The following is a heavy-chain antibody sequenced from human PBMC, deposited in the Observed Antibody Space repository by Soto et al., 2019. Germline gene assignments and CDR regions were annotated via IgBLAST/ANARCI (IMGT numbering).Heavy chain of an antibody. CDR3: AKLPDTILGLSVAHDAFAF. D-gene: IGHD2-2*01. CDR1: GFIFSNYA. CDR2: ISHDGRNK. J-gene: IGHJ3*01. V-gene: IGHV3-30*18. Sequence: QVLLVESGGGVVQPGKSVRLSCAASGFIFSNYAMHWVRQAPGKGLEWVADISHDGRNKYHADSVGGRFTISRDNSKNTLYLQMDSLTAEDTALYYCAKLPDTILGLSVAHDAFAFWGQGTTVTVSS.